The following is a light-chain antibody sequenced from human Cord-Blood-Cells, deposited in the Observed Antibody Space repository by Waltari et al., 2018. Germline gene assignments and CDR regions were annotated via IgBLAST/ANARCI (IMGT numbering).Light chain of an antibody. CDR1: QSVSSN. CDR3: QQYNNWPYT. Sequence: EIVMPQSPAPLSVSPGERATLSCRASQSVSSNLAWYQQKPGQAPRLLIYGASTRATGIPARLSGSGSGTEFTLTISSLQSEDFAVYYCQQYNNWPYTFGQGTKLEIK. V-gene: IGKV3-15*01. CDR2: GAS. J-gene: IGKJ2*01.